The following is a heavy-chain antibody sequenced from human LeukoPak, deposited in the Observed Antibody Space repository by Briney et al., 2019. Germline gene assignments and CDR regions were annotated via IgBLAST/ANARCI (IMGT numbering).Heavy chain of an antibody. CDR1: GGSISSYY. CDR2: IYYSGST. V-gene: IGHV4-59*08. J-gene: IGHJ5*02. Sequence: SETLSLTCTVSGGSISSYYWSWIRQPPGKGLEWIGYIYYSGSTNYNPSLKSRVTISVDTSKNQLSLKLSSVTAADTAVYYCAGTYDFWSGYSYNWFDPWGQGTLVTVSS. D-gene: IGHD3-3*01. CDR3: AGTYDFWSGYSYNWFDP.